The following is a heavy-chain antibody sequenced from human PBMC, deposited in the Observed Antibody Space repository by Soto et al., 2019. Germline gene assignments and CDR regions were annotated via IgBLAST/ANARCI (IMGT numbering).Heavy chain of an antibody. D-gene: IGHD3-22*01. CDR2: FDPEDGET. CDR1: GYTLTELS. V-gene: IGHV1-24*01. CDR3: ATVSSYYDSSGYLYYFDY. J-gene: IGHJ4*02. Sequence: GASVKVSCKVSGYTLTELSMHWVRQAPGKGLEWMGGFDPEDGETIYAQKFQGRVTMTEDTSTDTAYMELSSLRSEDTAVYYCATVSSYYDSSGYLYYFDYWGQGTLVTVSS.